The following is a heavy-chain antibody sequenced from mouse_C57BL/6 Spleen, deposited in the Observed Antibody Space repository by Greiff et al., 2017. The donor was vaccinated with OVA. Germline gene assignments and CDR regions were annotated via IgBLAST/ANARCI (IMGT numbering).Heavy chain of an antibody. CDR1: GYTFTDYY. CDR3: AAYDYLYYFDY. CDR2: INPNNGGT. D-gene: IGHD2-4*01. Sequence: EVQLQQSGPELVKPGASVKISCKASGYTFTDYYMNWVKQSHGKSLEWIGDINPNNGGTSYNQKFKGKATLTVDKSSSTAYMELRSLTSEDSAVYYCAAYDYLYYFDYWGQGTTLTVSS. V-gene: IGHV1-26*01. J-gene: IGHJ2*01.